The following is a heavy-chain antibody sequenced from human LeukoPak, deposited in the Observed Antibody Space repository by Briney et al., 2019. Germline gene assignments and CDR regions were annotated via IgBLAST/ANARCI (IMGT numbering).Heavy chain of an antibody. J-gene: IGHJ3*02. V-gene: IGHV4-61*01. CDR1: GGSVSSSSYY. CDR2: IYYTGTT. D-gene: IGHD3-9*01. Sequence: PSETLSLTCTVSGGSVSSSSYYWRWIRQPPGTGLEWIGYIYYTGTTNYNPSLKSRVTISVDTSKNQFSLKLTSVTAADTAVYYCAKTTMTGLDAFDIWGQGTMVTVSS. CDR3: AKTTMTGLDAFDI.